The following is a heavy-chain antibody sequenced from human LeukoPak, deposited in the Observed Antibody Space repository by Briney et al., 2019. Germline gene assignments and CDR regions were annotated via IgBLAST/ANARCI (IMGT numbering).Heavy chain of an antibody. CDR1: GYTFTSYG. J-gene: IGHJ6*03. CDR2: ISAYNGNT. CDR3: AREPYSSSWNPYYYYYMDV. V-gene: IGHV1-18*01. Sequence: ASVKVSCKASGYTFTSYGISWVRRAPGQGLEWMGWISAYNGNTNYAQKLQGRVTMTTDTSTSTAYMELRSLRSDDTAVYYCAREPYSSSWNPYYYYYMDVWGKGTTVTVSS. D-gene: IGHD6-13*01.